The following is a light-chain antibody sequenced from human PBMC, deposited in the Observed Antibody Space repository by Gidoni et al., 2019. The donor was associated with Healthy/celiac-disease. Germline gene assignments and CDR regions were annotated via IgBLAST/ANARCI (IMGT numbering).Light chain of an antibody. V-gene: IGLV3-1*01. Sequence: SYELTQQPSVSVSPGQTATITCSGAKLGDKYACCYKQKPGQSPELVIYQDSKRPSGIPERFSGSNSGNTATLTISGTQAMDEADYYCQAWDSSTAFYVFGTGTKVTVL. CDR1: KLGDKY. CDR2: QDS. J-gene: IGLJ1*01. CDR3: QAWDSSTAFYV.